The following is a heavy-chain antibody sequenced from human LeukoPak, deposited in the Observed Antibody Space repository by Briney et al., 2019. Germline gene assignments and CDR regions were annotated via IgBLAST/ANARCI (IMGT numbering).Heavy chain of an antibody. CDR2: ISSTSIYI. CDR3: ARVAAGAEAHTLHYHYMDV. CDR1: GFTFSIYS. J-gene: IGHJ6*03. V-gene: IGHV3-21*01. D-gene: IGHD6-13*01. Sequence: GGSLRLSCAASGFTFSIYSMSWVRQAPGKGLEWVSSISSTSIYIYYADSVRGRFTISRGNAENSLYLQINSLGVEDTAVYSCARVAAGAEAHTLHYHYMDVWGKGTTVTVSS.